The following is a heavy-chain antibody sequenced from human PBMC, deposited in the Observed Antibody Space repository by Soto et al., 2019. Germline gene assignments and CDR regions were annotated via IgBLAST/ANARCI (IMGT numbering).Heavy chain of an antibody. CDR2: IIPIYGSA. D-gene: IGHD5-12*01. CDR3: ATIRDGYNVHFFYGMDV. J-gene: IGHJ6*02. Sequence: QVQLVQSGPEVKRRGSSVKVSCKASGGTFNSYSFSWVRQAPGQGLEWMGGIIPIYGSAHYAQNFQGRFTITADESTSTVAMDLSSLRSDDTAIYYCATIRDGYNVHFFYGMDVWGQGTTVTVSS. CDR1: GGTFNSYS. V-gene: IGHV1-69*12.